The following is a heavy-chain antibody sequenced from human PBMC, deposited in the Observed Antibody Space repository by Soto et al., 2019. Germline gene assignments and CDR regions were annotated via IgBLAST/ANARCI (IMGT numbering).Heavy chain of an antibody. J-gene: IGHJ6*02. V-gene: IGHV3-30*18. CDR1: GFTFSSYG. CDR3: VKSLGFCSSSSCSRDYYYYYGMDV. Sequence: GGSLRLSCAASGFTFSSYGMHWVRQAPGKGLEWVTLISYDGGNKYYADSVKGRFSISRDNSRNTLYLQMNSLGAEDAAVYYCVKSLGFCSSSSCSRDYYYYYGMDVWGPGTMVTVSS. D-gene: IGHD2-2*01. CDR2: ISYDGGNK.